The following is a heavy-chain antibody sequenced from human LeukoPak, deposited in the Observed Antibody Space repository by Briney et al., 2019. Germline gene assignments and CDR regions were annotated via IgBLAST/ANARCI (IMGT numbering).Heavy chain of an antibody. J-gene: IGHJ6*02. Sequence: SETLSLTCTVSGGSISSYYWSWIRQPPGKGLEWIGYIYYSGSTKYNPSLKSRVTISVDASKTQFSLKLSSVTAADTAVYYCARQNYDEVNYYYYGLDVWGQGTTVTVSS. CDR3: ARQNYDEVNYYYYGLDV. CDR1: GGSISSYY. D-gene: IGHD3-3*01. V-gene: IGHV4-59*08. CDR2: IYYSGST.